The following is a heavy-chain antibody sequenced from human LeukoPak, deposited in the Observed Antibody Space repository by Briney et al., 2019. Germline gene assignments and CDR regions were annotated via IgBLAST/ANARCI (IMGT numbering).Heavy chain of an antibody. V-gene: IGHV3-11*01. J-gene: IGHJ3*02. Sequence: GGSLRLSCAASGFTFSDYYMSWIRQAPGKGLEWVSYISSSGSTIYYADSVKGRFTISRDNAKNSLYLQMNSLRAEDTAVYYCARVEFVVVVAAGDAFDIWGQGTMVTVSS. CDR3: ARVEFVVVVAAGDAFDI. D-gene: IGHD2-15*01. CDR2: ISSSGSTI. CDR1: GFTFSDYY.